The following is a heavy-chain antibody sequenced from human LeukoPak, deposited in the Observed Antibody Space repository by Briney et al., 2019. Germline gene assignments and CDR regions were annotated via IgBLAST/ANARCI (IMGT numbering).Heavy chain of an antibody. V-gene: IGHV3-23*01. CDR3: AKDRYDYIWGSYNY. D-gene: IGHD3-16*01. Sequence: PGGSLRLSCAVSGFTFSTYAMTWVRQAPGKGLQWVSAISGGGGVTYYADSVEGRFIISRDNSKNTLYLQMNNLRAEDTAMYYCAKDRYDYIWGSYNYWGQGTLVTVSS. CDR2: ISGGGGVT. CDR1: GFTFSTYA. J-gene: IGHJ4*02.